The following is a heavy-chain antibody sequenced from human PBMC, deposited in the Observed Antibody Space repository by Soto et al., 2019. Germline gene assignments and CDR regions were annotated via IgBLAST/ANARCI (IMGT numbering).Heavy chain of an antibody. CDR3: SRFIMVGGLFDPNYYHGMDV. CDR2: ISGYNGNT. J-gene: IGHJ6*02. D-gene: IGHD3-10*01. CDR1: GYTFSNYG. V-gene: IGHV1-18*01. Sequence: QVQLVQSGAEVKKPGASVTVSCKTSGYTFSNYGINWVRQAPGQGLEWMGWISGYNGNTNYAQTVQGRVIMTTDTSTGTVYMELTSLKSDDTAIYYCSRFIMVGGLFDPNYYHGMDVWGQGTTVTVSS.